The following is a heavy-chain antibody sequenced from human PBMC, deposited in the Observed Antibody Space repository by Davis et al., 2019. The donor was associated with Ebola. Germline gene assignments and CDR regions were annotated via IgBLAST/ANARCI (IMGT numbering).Heavy chain of an antibody. D-gene: IGHD2-21*02. Sequence: PSETLSLTCAVYGGSFSGYYWSWIRQPPGKGLEWIGEINHSGSTNYNPSLKSRVTISVDASKSQFSLKLRSVTAADTAVYYCARRRGDLGYFDYWGQGTLVTVSS. CDR2: INHSGST. CDR1: GGSFSGYY. CDR3: ARRRGDLGYFDY. J-gene: IGHJ4*02. V-gene: IGHV4-34*01.